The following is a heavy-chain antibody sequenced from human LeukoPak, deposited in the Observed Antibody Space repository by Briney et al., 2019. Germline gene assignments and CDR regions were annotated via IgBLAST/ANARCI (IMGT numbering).Heavy chain of an antibody. J-gene: IGHJ4*02. V-gene: IGHV3-21*01. Sequence: GGSLRLSCAASGFTFSSYSMNWVRQAPGKGLEWVSSISSSSSYIYYADSVKGRFTISGDNAKNSLYLQMNSLRAEDTAVYYCARWSIVGAPVWGQGTLVTVSS. CDR1: GFTFSSYS. CDR3: ARWSIVGAPV. D-gene: IGHD1-26*01. CDR2: ISSSSSYI.